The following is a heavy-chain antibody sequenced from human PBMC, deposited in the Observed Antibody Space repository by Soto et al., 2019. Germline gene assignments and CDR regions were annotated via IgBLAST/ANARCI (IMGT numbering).Heavy chain of an antibody. CDR1: GGSISSGGYY. CDR2: IYYSGST. J-gene: IGHJ3*02. CDR3: ARGDYYDSSGYYPGAFDI. D-gene: IGHD3-22*01. Sequence: SETLSLTCTVSGGSISSGGYYWSWIRQHPGKGLEWIGYIYYSGSTYYNPSLKSRVTISVDTSKNQFSLKLSSVTAADTAVYYCARGDYYDSSGYYPGAFDIWGQGTMVTVSS. V-gene: IGHV4-31*03.